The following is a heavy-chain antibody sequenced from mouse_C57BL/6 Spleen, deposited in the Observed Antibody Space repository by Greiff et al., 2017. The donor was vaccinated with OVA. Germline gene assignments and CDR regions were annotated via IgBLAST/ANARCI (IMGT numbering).Heavy chain of an antibody. CDR1: GFTFSDYG. J-gene: IGHJ4*01. D-gene: IGHD1-1*01. CDR3: ARLVSPYGSSWYYAMDY. Sequence: EVKLVESGGGLVKPGGSLKLSCAASGFTFSDYGMHWVRQAPEKGLELVAYISSGSSTIYYADTVKGRFTISRDNAKNTLFLQMTSLRSEDTAMYYCARLVSPYGSSWYYAMDYWGQGTSVTVSS. CDR2: ISSGSSTI. V-gene: IGHV5-17*01.